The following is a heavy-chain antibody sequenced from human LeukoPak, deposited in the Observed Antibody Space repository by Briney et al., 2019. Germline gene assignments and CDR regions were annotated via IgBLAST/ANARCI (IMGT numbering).Heavy chain of an antibody. CDR3: ARDFIPYAFDI. V-gene: IGHV4-61*10. J-gene: IGHJ3*02. CDR2: IYYSGST. CDR1: GGSISSGNYY. Sequence: SETLSLTCTVSGGSISSGNYYWSWIRQPAGKGLEWIGYIYYSGSTNYNPSLKSRVTISVDTSKNQFSLKLSSVTAADTAVYYCARDFIPYAFDIWGQGTMVTVSS. D-gene: IGHD2-21*01.